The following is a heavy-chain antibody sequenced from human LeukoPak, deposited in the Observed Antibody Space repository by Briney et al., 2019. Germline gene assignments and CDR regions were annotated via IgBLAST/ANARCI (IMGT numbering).Heavy chain of an antibody. CDR1: GFTFDDYA. J-gene: IGHJ4*02. CDR2: ISWNSGSI. Sequence: PGGSLRLSCAASGFTFDDYAMHWVRQAPGKGLEWVSGISWNSGSIGYADSVKGRFTISRDNSKNTLYLQMNSLRAEDTAVYYCAKDLFVAAAYFDYWGQGALVTVSS. CDR3: AKDLFVAAAYFDY. V-gene: IGHV3-9*01. D-gene: IGHD6-13*01.